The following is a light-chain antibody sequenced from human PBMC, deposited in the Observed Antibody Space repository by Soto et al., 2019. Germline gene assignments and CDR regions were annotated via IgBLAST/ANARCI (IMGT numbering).Light chain of an antibody. CDR1: SSDVGSYKY. V-gene: IGLV2-14*01. Sequence: QSALTQPASVSGSPGQSITISCTGTSSDVGSYKYVSWHQQHPGKAPKLIIYEVNNRPSGVSDRFSGSKSGNTASLTISGLHTEDEADYYCSSYISSNTRVFGTGTKVTVL. J-gene: IGLJ1*01. CDR3: SSYISSNTRV. CDR2: EVN.